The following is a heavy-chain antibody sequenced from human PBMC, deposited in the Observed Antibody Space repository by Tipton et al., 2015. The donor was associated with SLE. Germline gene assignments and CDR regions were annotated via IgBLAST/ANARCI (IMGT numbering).Heavy chain of an antibody. D-gene: IGHD4-11*01. CDR3: ARGPTVPDY. Sequence: QSGAEVKKPGASVKVSCKASGYTFTSYYMHWVRQAPGQGLEWMGWMNPNSGNTGYAQKFQGRVTITRNTSISTAYMELSSLRSEDTPVYYCARGPTVPDYWGQGTLVTVSS. V-gene: IGHV1-8*03. CDR2: MNPNSGNT. J-gene: IGHJ4*02. CDR1: GYTFTSYY.